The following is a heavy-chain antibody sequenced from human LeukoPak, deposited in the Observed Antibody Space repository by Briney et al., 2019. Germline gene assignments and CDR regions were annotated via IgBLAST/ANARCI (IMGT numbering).Heavy chain of an antibody. Sequence: GGSLRLSCAASGFTFSDYNMKWVRQAPGKGLEWVSSISSSSSYIYYADSLKGRFTISRDNAKNSLYLQMNSLRAEDTALYYCARDRGGIYMYFQDWGQGTRVTVSS. D-gene: IGHD1-26*01. V-gene: IGHV3-21*04. CDR1: GFTFSDYN. J-gene: IGHJ1*01. CDR2: ISSSSSYI. CDR3: ARDRGGIYMYFQD.